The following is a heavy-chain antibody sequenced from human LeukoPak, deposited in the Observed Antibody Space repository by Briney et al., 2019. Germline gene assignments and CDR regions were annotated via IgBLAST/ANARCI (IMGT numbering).Heavy chain of an antibody. CDR1: GGSIISYY. J-gene: IGHJ6*03. D-gene: IGHD2-8*01. CDR3: ARDVPYCTNGICYVRDYYYYMDV. CDR2: VYTTGNT. V-gene: IGHV4-4*07. Sequence: VKPSETLSLTCTVSGGSIISYYWSWIRLSAGKGLEWIGRVYTTGNTNYNPSLRSRVTMSVDTSKSQFSLKLNSVTAADTAVYYCARDVPYCTNGICYVRDYYYYMDVWGKGTTVTVSS.